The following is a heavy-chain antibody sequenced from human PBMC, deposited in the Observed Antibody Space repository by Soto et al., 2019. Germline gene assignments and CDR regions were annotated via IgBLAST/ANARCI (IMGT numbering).Heavy chain of an antibody. Sequence: ASVKVSCKASGYTFTSYGISWVRQAPGQGLEWMGWISAYNGNTNYAQKLQGRVTMTTDTSTSTAYMELRSLRSDDTAVYYCARGASTLSITIFGVALNGGFDPWGQGTLVTVSS. CDR3: ARGASTLSITIFGVALNGGFDP. V-gene: IGHV1-18*04. J-gene: IGHJ5*02. D-gene: IGHD3-3*01. CDR2: ISAYNGNT. CDR1: GYTFTSYG.